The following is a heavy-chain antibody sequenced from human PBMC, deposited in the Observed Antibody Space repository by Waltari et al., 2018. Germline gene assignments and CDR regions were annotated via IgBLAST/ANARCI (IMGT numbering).Heavy chain of an antibody. D-gene: IGHD6-13*01. CDR1: GYSFTSYW. V-gene: IGHV5-51*01. Sequence: EVQLVQSGAEVKKPGESLKISCKGSGYSFTSYWIGWVRQMPGKGLAWMGIIYPGDSDTRYSPSFQGQVTISADKSISTAYLQWSSLKASDTAMYYCARLIAAAAPRHDAFDIWGQGTMVTVSS. CDR3: ARLIAAAAPRHDAFDI. J-gene: IGHJ3*02. CDR2: IYPGDSDT.